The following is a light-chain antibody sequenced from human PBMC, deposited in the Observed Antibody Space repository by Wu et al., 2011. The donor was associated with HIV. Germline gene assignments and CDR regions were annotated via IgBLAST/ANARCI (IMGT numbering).Light chain of an antibody. CDR1: QTISSAY. Sequence: CRASQTISSAYLAWYQQKPGQAPRLLIYDASSRATGIPARFSGSGSGTDFTLSISSLEPEDFAVYYCQQFGDWPLTFGQGTRLEIK. CDR3: QQFGDWPLT. CDR2: DAS. V-gene: IGKV3D-20*02. J-gene: IGKJ5*01.